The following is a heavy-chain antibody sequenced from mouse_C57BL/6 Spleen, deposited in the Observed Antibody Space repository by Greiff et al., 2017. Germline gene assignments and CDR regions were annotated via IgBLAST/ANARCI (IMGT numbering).Heavy chain of an antibody. D-gene: IGHD1-1*01. Sequence: VQLQQSGPELVKPGASVKMSCKASGYTFTDYNMHWVKQSHGKSLEWIGYINPNNGGTSYNQKFKGKATLTVNKSSSTAYMELRSLTSEDSAVXYCARQGDYYGPYFDYWGQGTTLTVSS. CDR2: INPNNGGT. CDR1: GYTFTDYN. J-gene: IGHJ2*01. CDR3: ARQGDYYGPYFDY. V-gene: IGHV1-22*01.